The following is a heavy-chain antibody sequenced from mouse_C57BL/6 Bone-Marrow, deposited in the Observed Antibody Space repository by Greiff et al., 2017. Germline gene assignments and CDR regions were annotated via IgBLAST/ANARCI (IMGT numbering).Heavy chain of an antibody. D-gene: IGHD1-1*01. CDR2: IRLKTDNYPT. Sequence: EVKVEESGGGLVQPGGSMKLSCVASGFTFSNYWLNWVRQSPEKGLEWVAQIRLKTDNYPTHHAESVKGRFTISRDDSKSSVYLQMNKLRAEDTGIYDCTPHYYGSSYDYWGQGTTLTVSS. V-gene: IGHV6-3*01. CDR3: TPHYYGSSYDY. J-gene: IGHJ2*01. CDR1: GFTFSNYW.